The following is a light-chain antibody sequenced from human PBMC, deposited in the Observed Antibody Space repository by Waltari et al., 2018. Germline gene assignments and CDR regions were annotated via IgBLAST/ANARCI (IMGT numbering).Light chain of an antibody. CDR3: QTWDDSLNGVV. CDR1: SSNIGVNT. J-gene: IGLJ2*01. CDR2: TDN. Sequence: QSVLTQPPSASGTPGQTVTISCSGGSSNIGVNTVNWYQQLPGTAPKLLIYTDNLRPSGGPDRSSGAKSGTSASLAISGLQSEDEADYHCQTWDDSLNGVVFGGGTKLTVL. V-gene: IGLV1-44*01.